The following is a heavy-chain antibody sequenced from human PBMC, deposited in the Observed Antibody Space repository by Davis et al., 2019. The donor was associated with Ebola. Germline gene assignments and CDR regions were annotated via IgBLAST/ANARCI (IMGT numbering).Heavy chain of an antibody. Sequence: ASVKVSCKASGGTFSSYTISWVRQAPGQGLEWMGRINPNSGGTNYAQKFQGRVTMTRDTSINTAYIELSRLRFDDTAVYYCARDRYNWNDLDYWGQGTLVTVSS. D-gene: IGHD1-1*01. CDR2: INPNSGGT. CDR1: GGTFSSYT. J-gene: IGHJ4*02. CDR3: ARDRYNWNDLDY. V-gene: IGHV1-2*06.